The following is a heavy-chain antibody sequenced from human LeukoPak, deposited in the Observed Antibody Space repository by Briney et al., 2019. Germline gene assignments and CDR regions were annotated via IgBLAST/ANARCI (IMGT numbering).Heavy chain of an antibody. J-gene: IGHJ4*02. CDR2: IYSGGYT. CDR1: GFTVSDTY. D-gene: IGHD4-23*01. CDR3: ARDYGGSSPFDY. V-gene: IGHV3-66*01. Sequence: GGSLRLSCAASGFTVSDTYMSWVRQAPGKGLEWVSVIYSGGYTYYADSVKDRFTISRDNSKNTVFLQMNSLRVEDTAVYYCARDYGGSSPFDYWGQGTLVTVSS.